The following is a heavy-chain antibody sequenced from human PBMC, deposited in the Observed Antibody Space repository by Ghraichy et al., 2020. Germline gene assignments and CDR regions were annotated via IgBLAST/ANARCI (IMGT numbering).Heavy chain of an antibody. Sequence: SETLSLTCTVSGGSISSYYWNWIRQPPGKGLEWIGYIYYSGSTNYNPSLKSRVTISVDTSKNQFSLKLSSVTAADTAVYYCARDSVWFGELRPFDTWGQGTMVTVSS. CDR1: GGSISSYY. J-gene: IGHJ3*02. CDR2: IYYSGST. V-gene: IGHV4-59*01. CDR3: ARDSVWFGELRPFDT. D-gene: IGHD3-10*01.